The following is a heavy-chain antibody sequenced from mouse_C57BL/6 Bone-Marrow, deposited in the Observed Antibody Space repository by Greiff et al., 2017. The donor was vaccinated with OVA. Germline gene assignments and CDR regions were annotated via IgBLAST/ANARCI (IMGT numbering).Heavy chain of an antibody. J-gene: IGHJ3*01. CDR3: ARRQLRLRFAY. CDR2: ISSGSSTI. D-gene: IGHD3-2*02. Sequence: EVKLEESGGGLVKPGGSLKLSCAASGFTFSDYGMHWVRQAPEKGLEWVAYISSGSSTIYYADTVKGRFTISRDNAKNTLFLQMTSLRSEDTAMYYCARRQLRLRFAYWGQGTLVTVSA. V-gene: IGHV5-17*01. CDR1: GFTFSDYG.